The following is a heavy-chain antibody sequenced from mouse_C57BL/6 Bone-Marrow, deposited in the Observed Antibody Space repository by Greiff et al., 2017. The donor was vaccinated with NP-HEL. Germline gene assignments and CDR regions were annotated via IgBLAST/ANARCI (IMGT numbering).Heavy chain of an antibody. Sequence: VQLQQSGPELVKPGASVTISCKASGYSFTDYNMNWVKPSNGKSLEWIGVINPNYGTTSYNQKFKGKATLTVDQSSSTAYMQLNSLTSEDSAVYYCITTVVPHWYFDVWGTGTTVTVSS. D-gene: IGHD1-1*01. J-gene: IGHJ1*03. V-gene: IGHV1-39*01. CDR3: ITTVVPHWYFDV. CDR1: GYSFTDYN. CDR2: INPNYGTT.